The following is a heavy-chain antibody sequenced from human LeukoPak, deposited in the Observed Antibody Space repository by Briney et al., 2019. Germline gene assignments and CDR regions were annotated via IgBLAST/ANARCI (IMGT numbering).Heavy chain of an antibody. V-gene: IGHV3-30*02. CDR3: AKVRYFDWDEGY. CDR1: GFTFSSYG. CDR2: IRYDGSNK. Sequence: GGSLRLSCAASGFTFSSYGMHWVRQAPGKGLEWVAFIRYDGSNKYYADSVKGRFTISRDNSKNTLYLQMNSLRAEDTAVYYCAKVRYFDWDEGYWGQGTLVTVSS. J-gene: IGHJ4*02. D-gene: IGHD3-9*01.